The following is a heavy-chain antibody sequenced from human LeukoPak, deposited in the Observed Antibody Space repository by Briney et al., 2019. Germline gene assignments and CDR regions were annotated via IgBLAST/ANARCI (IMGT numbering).Heavy chain of an antibody. V-gene: IGHV1-8*01. J-gene: IGHJ3*02. CDR1: GYTFTSYD. CDR3: ARDRGSRWETYYYDSSGYSPDAFDI. CDR2: MNPNSGNT. Sequence: ASVKVSCKASGYTFTSYDINWVRQATGQGLEWMGWMNPNSGNTGYAQKFQGRVTMTTDTSTSTAYMELRSLRSDDTAVYYCARDRGSRWETYYYDSSGYSPDAFDIWGQGTMVTVSS. D-gene: IGHD3-22*01.